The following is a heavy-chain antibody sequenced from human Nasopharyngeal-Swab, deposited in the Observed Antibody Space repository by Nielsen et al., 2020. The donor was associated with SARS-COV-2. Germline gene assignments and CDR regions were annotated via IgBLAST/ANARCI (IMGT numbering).Heavy chain of an antibody. D-gene: IGHD5-12*01. V-gene: IGHV1-8*01. CDR1: GYTFTSYD. J-gene: IGHJ6*03. CDR3: ARGFIVATIFHYYYYIDV. Sequence: ASVKVSCKASGYTFTSYDINWVRQAIGQGLEWMGWMNPNSGNTGYAQKFQGRVTMTRNTSISTAYMELSSLRSEDTAVYYCARGFIVATIFHYYYYIDVWGKGTTVTVSS. CDR2: MNPNSGNT.